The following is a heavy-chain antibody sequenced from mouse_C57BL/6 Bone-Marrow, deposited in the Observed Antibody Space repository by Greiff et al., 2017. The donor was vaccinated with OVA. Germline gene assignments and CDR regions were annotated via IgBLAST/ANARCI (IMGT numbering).Heavy chain of an antibody. J-gene: IGHJ3*01. CDR2: ISSGGDYI. Sequence: EVKLEESGEGLVKPGGSLKLSCAASGFTFSSYAMSWVRQTPEKRLEWVAYISSGGDYIYYADTVKGRFTISRENARNTLYLQMSSLKSEDTAMYYCTRVEYYYGSSSAWFAYWGQGTLVTVSA. D-gene: IGHD1-1*01. V-gene: IGHV5-9-1*02. CDR1: GFTFSSYA. CDR3: TRVEYYYGSSSAWFAY.